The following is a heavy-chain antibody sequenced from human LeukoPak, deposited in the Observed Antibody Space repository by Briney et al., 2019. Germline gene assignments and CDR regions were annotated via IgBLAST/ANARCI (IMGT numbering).Heavy chain of an antibody. J-gene: IGHJ6*02. CDR2: MNPNSGNT. CDR3: ARANEQLVRYGMDV. D-gene: IGHD6-6*01. V-gene: IGHV1-8*01. Sequence: ASVTVSCKVSGYTLTELSMHWVRQATGQGLEWMGWMNPNSGNTGHAQKFQGRVTMTRNTSISTAYMELSSLRSEDTAVYYCARANEQLVRYGMDVWGQGTTVTVSS. CDR1: GYTLTELS.